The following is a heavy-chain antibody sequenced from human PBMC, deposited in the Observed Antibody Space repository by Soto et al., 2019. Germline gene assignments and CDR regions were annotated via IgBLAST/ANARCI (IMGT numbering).Heavy chain of an antibody. Sequence: GGSLRLSCAASGFTFSSYAMSWVRQAPGKGLEWVSAISGSGGSTYYADSVKGRFTISRDNSKNTLYLQMNSLRAEDTAVYYCAKDRDVSSSWPFYYFDYWGQGTLVTVSS. CDR3: AKDRDVSSSWPFYYFDY. D-gene: IGHD6-13*01. CDR1: GFTFSSYA. CDR2: ISGSGGST. J-gene: IGHJ4*02. V-gene: IGHV3-23*01.